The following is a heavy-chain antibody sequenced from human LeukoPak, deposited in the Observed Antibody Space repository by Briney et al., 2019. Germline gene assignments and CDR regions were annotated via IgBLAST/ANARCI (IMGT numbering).Heavy chain of an antibody. D-gene: IGHD5-24*01. CDR3: ARGARAGYNLEPFDY. J-gene: IGHJ4*02. Sequence: SETLSLTCTVSGGSISSYYWSWIRQPPGKGLEWIGYIYNSGSTKYNPSLKSRVTISVDTSKNQFSLKLSSVTAADTAVYYCARGARAGYNLEPFDYWGQGTLVTVSS. CDR1: GGSISSYY. V-gene: IGHV4-59*08. CDR2: IYNSGST.